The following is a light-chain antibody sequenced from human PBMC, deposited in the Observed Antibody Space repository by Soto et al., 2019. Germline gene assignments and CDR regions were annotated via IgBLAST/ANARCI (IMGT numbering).Light chain of an antibody. Sequence: QSALTQPASVSGSPGQSITISCTGTSSDVGGYNYVSWYQQHPGKAPKLMIYDVSNRHSGVSNRFSGSKSGNTASLTISGRQAEDEADYECSSYTSSSTVVFGGGTKVTVL. CDR2: DVS. V-gene: IGLV2-14*01. CDR3: SSYTSSSTVV. CDR1: SSDVGGYNY. J-gene: IGLJ2*01.